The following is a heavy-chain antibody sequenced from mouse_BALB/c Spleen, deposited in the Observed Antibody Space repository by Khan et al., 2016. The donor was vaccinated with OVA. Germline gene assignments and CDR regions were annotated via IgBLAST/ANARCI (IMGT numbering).Heavy chain of an antibody. CDR1: GFSLTSNYA. CDR3: SRGRAY. J-gene: IGHJ3*01. V-gene: IGHV3-2*02. CDR2: INYSGST. D-gene: IGHD3-3*01. Sequence: EVKLLESGPGLVKPSQSLSLTCTFTGFSLTSNYAWNWIRQFPGNKLEWMGYINYSGSTSYTPSLKSRISITRDTSKNQFFLQLNSVTTEDTATYFCSRGRAYWGQGTLVTVSA.